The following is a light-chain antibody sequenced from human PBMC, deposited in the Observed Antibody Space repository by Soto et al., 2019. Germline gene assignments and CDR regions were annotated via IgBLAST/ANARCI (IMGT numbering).Light chain of an antibody. Sequence: ESVLTQSPATLSLSLGERATLSCRASPSVSNSLAWYQHKPGQAPRLLIYDASNRATGVPTRFSGSGSGTDFTLTISSLDPEDFAVYYCQQSGSSPPTFGQGTKVDIK. CDR2: DAS. CDR1: PSVSNS. V-gene: IGKV3-11*01. J-gene: IGKJ1*01. CDR3: QQSGSSPPT.